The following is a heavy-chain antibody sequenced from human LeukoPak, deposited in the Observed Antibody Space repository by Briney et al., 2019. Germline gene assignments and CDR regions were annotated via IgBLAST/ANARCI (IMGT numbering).Heavy chain of an antibody. CDR1: GFTFSSYA. D-gene: IGHD6-19*01. J-gene: IGHJ4*02. CDR3: AKGGSGWYRSHFDY. V-gene: IGHV3-23*01. Sequence: PGGSLRLSCAASGFTFSSYAMTWVRQAPGKGLEWVSGISGSGGSTDYADSVKGRFTISRDNSNNTLYLQLNSLRAEDTALYYCAKGGSGWYRSHFDYWGQGTLVTVSS. CDR2: ISGSGGST.